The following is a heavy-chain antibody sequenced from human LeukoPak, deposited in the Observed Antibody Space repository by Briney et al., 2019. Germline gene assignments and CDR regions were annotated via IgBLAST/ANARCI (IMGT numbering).Heavy chain of an antibody. J-gene: IGHJ6*02. CDR3: ARTIWFGELLISGGMDV. CDR2: IYYSGST. Sequence: SETLSLTCTVSGGSISSYYWSWIRQPPGKGLEWIGYIYYSGSTNYNPSFKSRVTISVDTSKNQFSLKLSSVTAADTAVYYCARTIWFGELLISGGMDVWGQGTTVTVSS. D-gene: IGHD3-10*01. CDR1: GGSISSYY. V-gene: IGHV4-59*01.